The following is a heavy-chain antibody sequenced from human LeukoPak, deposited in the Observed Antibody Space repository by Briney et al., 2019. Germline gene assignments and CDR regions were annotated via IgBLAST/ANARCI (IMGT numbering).Heavy chain of an antibody. V-gene: IGHV1-18*01. CDR2: ISAYNGNT. CDR1: GYTFTSYG. CDR3: ARASTKYNWFDP. J-gene: IGHJ5*02. Sequence: ASEKVSCKASGYTFTSYGISWVRQAPGQGLEWMGWISAYNGNTNYAQKLQGRVTMTTDTSTSTAYMELRSLRSDDTAVYYCARASTKYNWFDPWGQGTLVTVSS.